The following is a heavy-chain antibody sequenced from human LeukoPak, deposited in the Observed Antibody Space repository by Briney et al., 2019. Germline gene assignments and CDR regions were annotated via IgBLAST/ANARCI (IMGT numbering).Heavy chain of an antibody. CDR2: ISAYNGNT. Sequence: ASVKVSCKASGYAFTSYGISWVRQAPGQGLEWMGWISAYNGNTNYAQKLQGRATMTTDTSTSTAYMELRSLRSDDTAVYYCARVGGAYGSGSYAFDIWGQGTMVTVSS. CDR3: ARVGGAYGSGSYAFDI. CDR1: GYAFTSYG. J-gene: IGHJ3*02. V-gene: IGHV1-18*01. D-gene: IGHD3-10*01.